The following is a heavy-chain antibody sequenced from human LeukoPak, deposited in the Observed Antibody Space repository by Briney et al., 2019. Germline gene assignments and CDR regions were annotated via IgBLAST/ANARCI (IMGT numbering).Heavy chain of an antibody. CDR3: ARRDSGAGYRRSHKYYFDY. Sequence: SETLSLTCAVYGGSFSGYYWSWIRQPPGKGLEWIGEINHSGSTNYNPSLKSRVTISVDTSKNQFSLKLSSVTAADTAVYHCARRDSGAGYRRSHKYYFDYWGQGTLVTVSS. J-gene: IGHJ4*02. V-gene: IGHV4-34*01. CDR1: GGSFSGYY. CDR2: INHSGST. D-gene: IGHD5-12*01.